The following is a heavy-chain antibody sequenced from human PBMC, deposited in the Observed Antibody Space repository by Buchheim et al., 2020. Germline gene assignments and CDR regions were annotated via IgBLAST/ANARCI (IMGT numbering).Heavy chain of an antibody. Sequence: QVQLVESGGGLAKPGGSLRLSCAASGFTFSDYYMSWIRQAPGKGLEWVSYISSSSSYTNYADSVQGRFTISRDNAKNSLYLQMNSLRAEDTAVYYCARDPDDSYDFWSGHYYYYGMDVWGQGTT. V-gene: IGHV3-11*06. CDR2: ISSSSSYT. J-gene: IGHJ6*02. CDR1: GFTFSDYY. CDR3: ARDPDDSYDFWSGHYYYYGMDV. D-gene: IGHD3-3*01.